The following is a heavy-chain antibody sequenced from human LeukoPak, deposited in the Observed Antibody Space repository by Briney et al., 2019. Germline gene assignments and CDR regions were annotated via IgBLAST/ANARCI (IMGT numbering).Heavy chain of an antibody. V-gene: IGHV1-2*02. CDR2: INPNSGGT. D-gene: IGHD4-23*01. CDR3: ARCISVVTPYYFDY. Sequence: ASVKVSCKASGYTFTGYYMHWVRQAPGQGLEWMGWINPNSGGTNYAQKFQGRVTMTRDTSISTAYMELSRLRSDDTAVYYCARCISVVTPYYFDYWGQGTLVTVSS. J-gene: IGHJ4*02. CDR1: GYTFTGYY.